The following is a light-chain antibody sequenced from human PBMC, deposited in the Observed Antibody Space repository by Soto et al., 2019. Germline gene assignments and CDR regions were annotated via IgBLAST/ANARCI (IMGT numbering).Light chain of an antibody. CDR3: QQYNSYSLI. V-gene: IGKV1-5*01. CDR2: DAS. CDR1: QSISSW. Sequence: DIQMTQSPSTLSASVGDRVTITCRASQSISSWLAWYQQKPGKAPNLLIYDASSLESGVTSRFSGSGSGTEFTLTISSLQPDDFATYYCQQYNSYSLIFGGGTKVEIK. J-gene: IGKJ4*01.